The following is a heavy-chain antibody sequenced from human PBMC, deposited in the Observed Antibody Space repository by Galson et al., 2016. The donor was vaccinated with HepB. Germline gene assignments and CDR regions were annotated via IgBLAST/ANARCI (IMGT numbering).Heavy chain of an antibody. Sequence: PALVKPTQTLTLTCTFSGFSLSPSEVAVGWIRQPPGKALEWLALIYWADDKRYNASLKSRLTVNKDTSKNQVVLKMTNMDPVDTGTYFCAHSLSTVGGVDPWGQGTLVPVSS. CDR2: IYWADDK. CDR3: AHSLSTVGGVDP. D-gene: IGHD4-23*01. J-gene: IGHJ5*02. CDR1: GFSLSPSEVA. V-gene: IGHV2-5*02.